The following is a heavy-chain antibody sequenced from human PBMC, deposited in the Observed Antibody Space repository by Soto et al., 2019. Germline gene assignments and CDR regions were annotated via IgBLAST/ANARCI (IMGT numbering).Heavy chain of an antibody. Sequence: QVQLVESGGGVVQPGRSLRLSCAASGFTFSSYGMHWVRQAPGKGLEWVAVISYDGSNKYYADSVKGRFTISRDNSKNTLYLQMNSRRAEDTAVYYCAKDPRGEVIWFDPWGQGTLVTVSS. V-gene: IGHV3-30*18. CDR2: ISYDGSNK. J-gene: IGHJ5*02. CDR3: AKDPRGEVIWFDP. D-gene: IGHD2-21*01. CDR1: GFTFSSYG.